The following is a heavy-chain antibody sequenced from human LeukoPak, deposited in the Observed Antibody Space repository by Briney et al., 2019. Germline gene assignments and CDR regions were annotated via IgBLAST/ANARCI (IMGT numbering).Heavy chain of an antibody. CDR2: IYYSGST. CDR1: GGSISSYY. Sequence: SETLSLTCTVSGGSISSYYWSWIRQPPGKGLEWIGDIYYSGSTNYNPSLKSRVTISVDTSKNQFSLKLSSVTAADTAVYYCARRGYGSGSYYNDYYYYYMDVWGKGTTVTVSS. D-gene: IGHD3-10*01. CDR3: ARRGYGSGSYYNDYYYYYMDV. J-gene: IGHJ6*03. V-gene: IGHV4-59*01.